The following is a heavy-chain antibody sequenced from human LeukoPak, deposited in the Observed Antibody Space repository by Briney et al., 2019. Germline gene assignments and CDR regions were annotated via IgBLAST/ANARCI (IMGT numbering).Heavy chain of an antibody. CDR2: IHHSGNRFESGST. CDR3: AKNASSGFFPD. V-gene: IGHV4-38-2*02. CDR1: GHSISNTFY. Sequence: SETLSLTCTVSGHSISNTFYWAWIRQSPGKGLEWIRSIHHSGNRFESGSTHYNPSLRSRVTVSADTSMNQFSLRLTSVTAADTAVYFCAKNASSGFFPDWGQGVLVTVS. D-gene: IGHD6-25*01. J-gene: IGHJ1*01.